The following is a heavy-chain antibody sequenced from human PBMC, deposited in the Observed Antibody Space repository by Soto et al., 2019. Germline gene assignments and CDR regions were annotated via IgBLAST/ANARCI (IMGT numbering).Heavy chain of an antibody. J-gene: IGHJ4*02. CDR1: GGSITGYY. CDR3: ARRYYGEEGYFFDF. V-gene: IGHV4-59*08. D-gene: IGHD4-17*01. Sequence: QVQLRESGPGLVRSSETLSLTCTVSGGSITGYYWSWIRQPPGKGLEWIGYIYDSGTTTYNAALKSRVTISADTSKNQFSLNLRSVTAADTAVYYCARRYYGEEGYFFDFWGQGLLVTVSS. CDR2: IYDSGTT.